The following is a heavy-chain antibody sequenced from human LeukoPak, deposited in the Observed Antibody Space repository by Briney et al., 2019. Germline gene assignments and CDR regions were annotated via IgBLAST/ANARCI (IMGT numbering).Heavy chain of an antibody. J-gene: IGHJ4*02. V-gene: IGHV3-30*04. CDR2: ISYDGSIN. D-gene: IGHD2-15*01. CDR1: GFTFNSYA. CDR3: ARDRRYCSGGSCYFDYLFDY. Sequence: GGSLRLSCAASGFTFNSYAVHWVRQAPGKGLEWVAVISYDGSINFYPASVKGRFTISRDNSKNNLYLQMNSLRIDDTALYFCARDRRYCSGGSCYFDYLFDYWGQGTLVTVSS.